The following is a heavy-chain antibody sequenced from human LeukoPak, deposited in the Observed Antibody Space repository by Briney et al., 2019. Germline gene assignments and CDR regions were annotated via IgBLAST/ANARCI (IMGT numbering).Heavy chain of an antibody. J-gene: IGHJ5*02. D-gene: IGHD2-21*01. CDR1: GFTFITYW. V-gene: IGHV5-51*01. CDR2: ISPSDSRT. CDR3: ARQARGLQSWFAP. Sequence: GESLKISCKGSGFTFITYWIVWVRQMPGKGLEWMGNISPSDSRTTYSPSFQGQVTFSVDKSISTAYLQWRSLNASDTAIYYCARQARGLQSWFAPWGQGTLVTVSS.